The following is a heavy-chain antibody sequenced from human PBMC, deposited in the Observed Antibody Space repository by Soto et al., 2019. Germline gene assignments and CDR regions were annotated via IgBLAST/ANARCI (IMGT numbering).Heavy chain of an antibody. D-gene: IGHD1-26*01. CDR3: ARGGSPYWYFDL. CDR2: INAGNGNT. CDR1: GYTFTSYA. V-gene: IGHV1-3*01. Sequence: QVQLVQSGAEVKKPGASVKVSCKASGYTFTSYAMHWVRQAPGQRLEWMGWINAGNGNTKYSQNFQGRVTITRDTSASTAYMELSSLRSEDTAVSYCARGGSPYWYFDLWGRGTLVTVSS. J-gene: IGHJ2*01.